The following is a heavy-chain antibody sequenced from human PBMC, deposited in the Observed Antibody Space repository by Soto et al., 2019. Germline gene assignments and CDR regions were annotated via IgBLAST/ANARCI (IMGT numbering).Heavy chain of an antibody. CDR2: ISPMFGTA. Sequence: VQLVQSGAEVRKPGSSVKVSCKASGGTFSSHAISWVRQAPGQGLEWMGGISPMFGTANYAQKFQNRVTITAVETTNTAYMELISLRSEDTALYYCARLGDVPPNSYDGNDRLNPYFEPWGQGTLVTVSS. J-gene: IGHJ5*02. CDR3: ARLGDVPPNSYDGNDRLNPYFEP. CDR1: GGTFSSHA. V-gene: IGHV1-69*01. D-gene: IGHD1-20*01.